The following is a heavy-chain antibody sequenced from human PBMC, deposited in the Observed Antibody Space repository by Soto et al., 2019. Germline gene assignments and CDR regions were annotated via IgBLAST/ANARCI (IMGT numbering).Heavy chain of an antibody. J-gene: IGHJ4*02. CDR1: GYTFTSYG. Sequence: QVQLVQSGAEVKKPGASLKVSCKASGYTFTSYGISWVRQAPGQGLEWMGWISAYNGDTNSAQKFQGRVTMTTDTSTTTAYMELRSLRSDDTAVYYCARDIRRYFRGTFDYWGQGTLVTVSS. CDR2: ISAYNGDT. CDR3: ARDIRRYFRGTFDY. D-gene: IGHD3-10*01. V-gene: IGHV1-18*01.